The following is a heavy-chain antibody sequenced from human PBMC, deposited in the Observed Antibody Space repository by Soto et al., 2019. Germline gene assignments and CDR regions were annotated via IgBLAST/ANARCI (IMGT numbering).Heavy chain of an antibody. V-gene: IGHV3-23*01. CDR1: GCTFRSSA. Sequence: GVSMSLSCSASGCTFRSSAMSRISQAPGKGPEWVSAISESGDNTFSADSVKGRFTISRDNTKNTLYLQMNSLRAEDSALYFCAKGGYKYVFALWGQGTLVTVS. D-gene: IGHD5-18*01. CDR3: AKGGYKYVFAL. CDR2: ISESGDNT. J-gene: IGHJ1*01.